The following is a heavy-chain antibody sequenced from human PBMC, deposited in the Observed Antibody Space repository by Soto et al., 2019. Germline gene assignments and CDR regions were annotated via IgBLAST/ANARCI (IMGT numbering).Heavy chain of an antibody. D-gene: IGHD4-4*01. Sequence: GGSLRLSCAASGFTFDDYSMHWVRQAPGKGLEWVSLISWDGRSTYYADSVRGRFTISRDNSKNSLYLQMNSLTTEDTAFYYCGRDGAITDYTYLDHWGQGALVTVSS. CDR3: GRDGAITDYTYLDH. V-gene: IGHV3-43*01. J-gene: IGHJ4*02. CDR1: GFTFDDYS. CDR2: ISWDGRST.